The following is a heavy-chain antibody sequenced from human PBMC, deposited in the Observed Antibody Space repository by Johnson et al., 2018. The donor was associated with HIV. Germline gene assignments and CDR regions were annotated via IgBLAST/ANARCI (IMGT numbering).Heavy chain of an antibody. CDR3: AKDWGIAAAGTDAFDI. J-gene: IGHJ3*02. D-gene: IGHD6-13*01. Sequence: QVQLVESGGALVKPGGSLRLSCAASGFTFSDYYMSWIRQAPGKGLEWVSYISSSGSTIYYADSVKGRFTISRDNSKNTLYLQMNSLRAEDTAVYYCAKDWGIAAAGTDAFDIWGQGTMVTVSS. CDR1: GFTFSDYY. V-gene: IGHV3-11*04. CDR2: ISSSGSTI.